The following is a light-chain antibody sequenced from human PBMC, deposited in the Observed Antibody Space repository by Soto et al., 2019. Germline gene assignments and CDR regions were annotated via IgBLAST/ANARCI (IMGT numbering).Light chain of an antibody. CDR2: AAS. Sequence: DIQMTQSPSTLSASVGDRVTITCRASQSISSWLAWYQQKPGKAPKLLIYAASSLQSGVPSRFSGSESGTDFTLTISSLQLEDFATYYCQQSYSTPLTFGGGTKVDIK. J-gene: IGKJ4*01. CDR1: QSISSW. CDR3: QQSYSTPLT. V-gene: IGKV1-39*01.